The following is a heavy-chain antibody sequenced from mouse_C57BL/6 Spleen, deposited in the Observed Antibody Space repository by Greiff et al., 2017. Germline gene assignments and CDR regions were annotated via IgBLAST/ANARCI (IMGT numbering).Heavy chain of an antibody. J-gene: IGHJ2*01. D-gene: IGHD1-1*01. CDR2: INPSNGGT. CDR3: ARSLFITTVDYFDD. Sequence: VQLQQPGTELVKPGASVKLSCKASGYTFTSYWMHWVKQRPGQGLEWIGNINPSNGGTNYNEKFKSKATLTVDKSSSTAYMQLSSLTSEDSAVYYCARSLFITTVDYFDDWGQGTTLTVSS. CDR1: GYTFTSYW. V-gene: IGHV1-53*01.